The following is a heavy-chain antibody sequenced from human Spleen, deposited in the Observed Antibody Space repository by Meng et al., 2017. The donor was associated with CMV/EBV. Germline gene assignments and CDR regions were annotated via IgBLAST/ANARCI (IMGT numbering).Heavy chain of an antibody. D-gene: IGHD5-24*01. V-gene: IGHV4-4*02. CDR2: IDDSGST. J-gene: IGHJ4*02. CDR1: GVSISSNIR. CDR3: ARDGREMATTPFDY. Sequence: QVQLQESGPGLVKPSGTLSLTCGVSGVSISSNIRWTWVRQPPGKGLEWIGDIDDSGSTNYNPSLNSRISISLDKSKNHFSLKVNSVTAADTAVYYCARDGREMATTPFDYWGQGTLVTVSS.